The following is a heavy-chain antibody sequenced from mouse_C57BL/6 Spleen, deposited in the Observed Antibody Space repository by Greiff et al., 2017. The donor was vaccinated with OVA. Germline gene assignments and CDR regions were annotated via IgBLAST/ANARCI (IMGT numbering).Heavy chain of an antibody. CDR2: ISSGGSYT. D-gene: IGHD2-4*01. CDR3: ARHFYDYESAMDY. V-gene: IGHV5-6*02. CDR1: GFTFSSYG. J-gene: IGHJ4*01. Sequence: EVKLVESGGDLVKPGGSLKLSCAASGFTFSSYGMSWVRQTPDKRLEWVATISSGGSYTYYPDSVKGRFTISRDNAKNTLYLQMSRLKSEDTAMYYCARHFYDYESAMDYWGQGTSVTVSS.